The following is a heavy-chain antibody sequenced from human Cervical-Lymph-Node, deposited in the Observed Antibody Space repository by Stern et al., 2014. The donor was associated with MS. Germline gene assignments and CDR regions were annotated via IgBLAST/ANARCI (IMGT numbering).Heavy chain of an antibody. D-gene: IGHD3-16*01. CDR2: VSSEGNNK. CDR1: GFNFSHYA. V-gene: IGHV3-30-3*01. CDR3: ATQIWFDY. J-gene: IGHJ4*02. Sequence: QVQLQESGGGVVQPGRSLRLSCVVSGFNFSHYAMHWVRQAPGKGLEWVAAVSSEGNNKYHADSVKGRFTISRDNSKNTVYLQMNSLTEDDAAVYYCATQIWFDYWGQGTLVTVSS.